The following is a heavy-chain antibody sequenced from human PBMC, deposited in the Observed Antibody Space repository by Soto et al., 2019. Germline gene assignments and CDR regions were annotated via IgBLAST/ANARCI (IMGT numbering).Heavy chain of an antibody. CDR1: GFTFSSYA. Sequence: GGSLRLSCAASGFTFSSYAMSWVRQAPGKGLEWVSAISGSGGSTYYADSVKGRFTISRDNSKNTLYLQMNSLRAEDTAVYYCAKDEALPGYCSGGSCFPWGVPDGGAEYFQHWGQGTLVTVSS. J-gene: IGHJ1*01. CDR3: AKDEALPGYCSGGSCFPWGVPDGGAEYFQH. D-gene: IGHD2-15*01. CDR2: ISGSGGST. V-gene: IGHV3-23*01.